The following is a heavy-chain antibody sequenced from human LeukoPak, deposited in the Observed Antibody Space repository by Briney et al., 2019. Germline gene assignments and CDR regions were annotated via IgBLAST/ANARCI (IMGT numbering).Heavy chain of an antibody. D-gene: IGHD3-22*01. CDR3: AKAVVVITTTPLDY. Sequence: GGSLRLSCAASGFTFISYAMSWVRQAPGKGLEWVSAISGSGGSTYYADSVKGRFTISRDNSKNTLYLQMNSLRAEDTAVYYCAKAVVVITTTPLDYWGQGTLVTVSS. CDR2: ISGSGGST. J-gene: IGHJ4*02. V-gene: IGHV3-23*01. CDR1: GFTFISYA.